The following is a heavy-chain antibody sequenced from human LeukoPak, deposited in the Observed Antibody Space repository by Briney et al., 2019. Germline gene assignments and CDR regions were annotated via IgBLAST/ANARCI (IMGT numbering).Heavy chain of an antibody. Sequence: GGSLGLSCVGSGFTFRNYWMSWVRQAPGKGREGVAKIKQDGSEKYYVDSVKGRFTISRDNAKKSLYLQMNSLRAEDTALYFCAREGAYEDDFDYWGQGTLVTVSS. CDR2: IKQDGSEK. J-gene: IGHJ4*02. D-gene: IGHD3-3*01. CDR3: AREGAYEDDFDY. V-gene: IGHV3-7*01. CDR1: GFTFRNYW.